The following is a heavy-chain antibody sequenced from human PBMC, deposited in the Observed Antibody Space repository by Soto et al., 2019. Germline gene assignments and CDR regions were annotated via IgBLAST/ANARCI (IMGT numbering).Heavy chain of an antibody. V-gene: IGHV4-30-4*01. J-gene: IGHJ3*02. CDR3: ARKGWPDVFDI. CDR1: GGSISSGDYY. Sequence: QVQLQESGPGLVKLSQTLSLTCTVSGGSISSGDYYWSWIRQPPGKGLEWIGYIYYSGSTYYKSSLKSRVIISIATSKSQCSLKLSPVTAADTAVYYCARKGWPDVFDIWGQGAMVTVSS. CDR2: IYYSGST.